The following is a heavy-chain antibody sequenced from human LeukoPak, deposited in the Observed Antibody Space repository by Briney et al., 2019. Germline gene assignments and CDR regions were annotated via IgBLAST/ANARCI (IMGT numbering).Heavy chain of an antibody. Sequence: GGSLRLSCAASGFTFSSYAMHWVRQAPGKGLEWVAVISYDGSNKYYADSVKGRFTISRDNSKNTLYLQMNSLRAEDTAVYYCAKEGYVDTAMVYYNWFDPWGQGTLVTVSS. CDR1: GFTFSSYA. CDR2: ISYDGSNK. CDR3: AKEGYVDTAMVYYNWFDP. J-gene: IGHJ5*02. D-gene: IGHD5-18*01. V-gene: IGHV3-30-3*01.